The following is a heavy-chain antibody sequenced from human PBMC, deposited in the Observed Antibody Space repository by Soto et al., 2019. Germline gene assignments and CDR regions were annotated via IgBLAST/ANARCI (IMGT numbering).Heavy chain of an antibody. CDR2: INSDGSVT. Sequence: EVQLVESGGGLVQPGGSLRLSCAASGFTFSSDWMHWVRHSPGKGLVWVSHINSDGSVTKYADSVKGRFTISRDNAKNTLYLQLNSLRAEDTAVYYCARERGDAAGYWFDPWGQGTLVTVSS. CDR1: GFTFSSDW. D-gene: IGHD4-17*01. CDR3: ARERGDAAGYWFDP. J-gene: IGHJ5*02. V-gene: IGHV3-74*01.